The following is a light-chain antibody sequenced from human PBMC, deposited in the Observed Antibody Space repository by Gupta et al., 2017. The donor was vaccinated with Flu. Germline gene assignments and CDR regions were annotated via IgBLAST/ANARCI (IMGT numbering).Light chain of an antibody. CDR1: RSDVGGYNY. CDR3: SSYTSSSTLV. CDR2: EVS. Sequence: QSALTQPASVSGSPGQSITISCTGTRSDVGGYNYVSWYHQHPGHAPKLMIYEVSNRPSGVSNRFSGSKSGNTPALTSAGIQAEDESYYYCSSYTSSSTLVFGGGTKLTVL. J-gene: IGLJ2*01. V-gene: IGLV2-14*01.